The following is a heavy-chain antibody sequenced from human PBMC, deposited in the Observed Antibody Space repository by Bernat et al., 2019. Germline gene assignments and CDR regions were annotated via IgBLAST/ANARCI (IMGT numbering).Heavy chain of an antibody. V-gene: IGHV2-70*04. CDR2: IDWGGDK. CDR1: GFSLSTSGMR. D-gene: IGHD1-1*01. Sequence: QVTLKESGPALVKPTQTLTLTCAFSGFSLSTSGMRVNWIRQPPGKALEWLACIDWGGDKFYSTSLKTRLTISKDAFKNQVVLTMTNMDPVDTATYYCARISTYDLHLDSWGQGTLVTVSS. J-gene: IGHJ4*02. CDR3: ARISTYDLHLDS.